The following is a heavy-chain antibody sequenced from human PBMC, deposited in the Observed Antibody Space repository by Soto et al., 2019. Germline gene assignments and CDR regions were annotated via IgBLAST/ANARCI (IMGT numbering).Heavy chain of an antibody. CDR1: GFTFSSYG. Sequence: QVQLVESGGGVVQPGRSLRLSCAASGFTFSSYGMHWVRQAPGKGLEWVAVKSYDGSNKYYADSVKGRFTISRDNSKNTLYLQMNSLRAEDTAVYYCANLKGLYTFHGYYGMDVWGQGTTVTVSS. D-gene: IGHD3-16*01. CDR2: KSYDGSNK. CDR3: ANLKGLYTFHGYYGMDV. V-gene: IGHV3-30*18. J-gene: IGHJ6*02.